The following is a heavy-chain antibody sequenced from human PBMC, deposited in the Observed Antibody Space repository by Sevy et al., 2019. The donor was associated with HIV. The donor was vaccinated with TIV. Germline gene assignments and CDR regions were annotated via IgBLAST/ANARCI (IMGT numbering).Heavy chain of an antibody. D-gene: IGHD6-19*01. CDR1: GFTFSSYA. CDR2: ISYDGSNK. J-gene: IGHJ4*02. CDR3: ARDQDSSGCFDY. V-gene: IGHV3-30*04. Sequence: GGSLRLSCAASGFTFSSYAMHWVRQAPGKGLEWVAVISYDGSNKYYADSVKGRFTISRDNSKNTLYLQMNSLRAEDTAVYYCARDQDSSGCFDYWGQGTLVTVSS.